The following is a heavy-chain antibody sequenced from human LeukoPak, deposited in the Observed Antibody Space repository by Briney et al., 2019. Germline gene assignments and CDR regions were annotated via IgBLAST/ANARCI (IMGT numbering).Heavy chain of an antibody. J-gene: IGHJ4*02. CDR2: MNPNSGNT. CDR1: GYTLTELS. V-gene: IGHV1-8*01. D-gene: IGHD2-2*02. Sequence: ASVKVSCKVSGYTLTELSMHWVRQATGQGLEWMGWMNPNSGNTGYAQKFQGRVTMTRYTSISTAYMELSSLRSEDTAVYYCARGGSIVVVPAAIRDDFDYWGQGTLVTVSS. CDR3: ARGGSIVVVPAAIRDDFDY.